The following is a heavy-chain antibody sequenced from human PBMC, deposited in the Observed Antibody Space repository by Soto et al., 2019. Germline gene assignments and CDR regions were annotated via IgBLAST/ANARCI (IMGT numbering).Heavy chain of an antibody. CDR2: ISAYNGNT. CDR1: GYTFTSYG. J-gene: IGHJ4*02. CDR3: ARAPANRYSYGPVYY. V-gene: IGHV1-18*04. D-gene: IGHD5-18*01. Sequence: ASVKVSCKASGYTFTSYGISWVRQAPGQGLEWMGWISAYNGNTNYAQKLQGRGTMTTDTSTSTAYMELRSLRSDDTAVYYCARAPANRYSYGPVYYWGQGTLVTVSS.